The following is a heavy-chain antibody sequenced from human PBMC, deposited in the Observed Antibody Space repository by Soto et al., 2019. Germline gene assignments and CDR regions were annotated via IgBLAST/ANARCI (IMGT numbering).Heavy chain of an antibody. J-gene: IGHJ4*02. D-gene: IGHD2-8*01. CDR3: ASTYNGVYGY. CDR2: INGYNGDT. V-gene: IGHV1-3*05. CDR1: GYTFTQFA. Sequence: QIQLVQSGAEETKPGASVKVSCKTSGYTFTQFALNWVRQAPGQSLEWMGWINGYNGDTKYSHKFQGRGTLTRETSTSTGYMELSSLRPEDTAVYYCASTYNGVYGYWGLGTLVTVSS.